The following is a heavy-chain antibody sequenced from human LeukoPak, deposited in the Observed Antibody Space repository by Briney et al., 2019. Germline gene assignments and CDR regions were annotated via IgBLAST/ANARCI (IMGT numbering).Heavy chain of an antibody. J-gene: IGHJ4*02. V-gene: IGHV3-74*01. D-gene: IGHD1-26*01. CDR2: INSDGSST. CDR3: AALSQYSGSYYPLDY. CDR1: GFTFSSYW. Sequence: GGSLRLSXAASGFTFSSYWMHWVRQAPGKGLVWVSRINSDGSSTSYADSVKGRFTISRDNAKNTLYLQMNSLRAEDTAVYYCAALSQYSGSYYPLDYWGQGTLVTVSS.